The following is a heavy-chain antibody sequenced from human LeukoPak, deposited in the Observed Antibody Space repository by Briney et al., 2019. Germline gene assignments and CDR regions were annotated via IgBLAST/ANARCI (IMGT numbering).Heavy chain of an antibody. CDR3: AKDRGVVVITKDGGFDY. V-gene: IGHV3-23*01. J-gene: IGHJ4*02. CDR1: GFTFSSYA. Sequence: PGGSLRLSCAASGFTFSSYAMSWVRQAPGKGLEWVSAISGSGGSTYYADSVRGRFTISRDNSKNTLYLQMNSLRAEDTAVYYCAKDRGVVVITKDGGFDYWGQGTLVTVSS. D-gene: IGHD3-22*01. CDR2: ISGSGGST.